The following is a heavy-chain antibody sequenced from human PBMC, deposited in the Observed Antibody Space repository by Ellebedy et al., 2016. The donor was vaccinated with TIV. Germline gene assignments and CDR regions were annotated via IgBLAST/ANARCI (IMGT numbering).Heavy chain of an antibody. V-gene: IGHV4-59*12. Sequence: SETLSLTCTVSDDSISDYYWSWIRQPPGKGLEWIGYVYYSGTTNYNPSLRSRVTMSMDTSKRQFSLQLRSVTAADTAVYYCARDPADYWGQGTLVTVSS. CDR1: DDSISDYY. CDR3: ARDPADY. CDR2: VYYSGTT. J-gene: IGHJ4*02.